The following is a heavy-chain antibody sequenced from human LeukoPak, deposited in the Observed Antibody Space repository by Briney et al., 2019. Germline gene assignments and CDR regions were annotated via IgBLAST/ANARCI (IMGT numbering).Heavy chain of an antibody. Sequence: GGSLRHSCAAPGFTFSSYEMNWVRHAPGKGLEWVSYISISGSTIYYADSVKGRFSISRDNAKNSLYLQMDSLRAEETAVYYCARALPSDILTGYYPGLFDYWGQGTLVTDSS. V-gene: IGHV3-48*03. CDR1: GFTFSSYE. CDR3: ARALPSDILTGYYPGLFDY. CDR2: ISISGSTI. J-gene: IGHJ4*02. D-gene: IGHD3-9*01.